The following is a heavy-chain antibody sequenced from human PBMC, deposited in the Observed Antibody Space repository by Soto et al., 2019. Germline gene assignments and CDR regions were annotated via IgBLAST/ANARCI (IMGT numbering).Heavy chain of an antibody. CDR1: GYSFTSYW. CDR3: ARHRENYYYGMDV. J-gene: IGHJ6*02. CDR2: IYPGDSDT. Sequence: GESLKISCKGSGYSFTSYWIGWVRQMPGKGLEWMGIIYPGDSDTRYSPSFQGQVTISADKSISTAYLQWSSLKASDTAMYYCARHRENYYYGMDVWGQGTTVTVSS. V-gene: IGHV5-51*01.